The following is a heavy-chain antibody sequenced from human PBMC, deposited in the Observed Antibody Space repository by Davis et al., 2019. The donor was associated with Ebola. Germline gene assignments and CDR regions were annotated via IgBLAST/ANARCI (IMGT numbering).Heavy chain of an antibody. J-gene: IGHJ6*02. D-gene: IGHD3-9*01. Sequence: ASVKVSCKASGYTFTSYDINWVRQATGQGLEWMGWMNPNSGNTGSAQKFQGRVTMTRNTSISTAYMELSSLRSEDTAVYYCARTRPITIHSFYYYGMDVWGQGTTVTVSS. CDR1: GYTFTSYD. CDR3: ARTRPITIHSFYYYGMDV. CDR2: MNPNSGNT. V-gene: IGHV1-8*01.